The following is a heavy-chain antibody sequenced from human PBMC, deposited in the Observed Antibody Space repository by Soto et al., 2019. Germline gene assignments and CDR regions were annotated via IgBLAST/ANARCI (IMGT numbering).Heavy chain of an antibody. CDR3: ASAQYSSSSSDY. CDR2: ISSDGSST. J-gene: IGHJ4*02. CDR1: GFTFSTCW. D-gene: IGHD6-6*01. Sequence: EVQVVESGGGLVKPGGSLRLSCAASGFTFSTCWMHWVRQVPGKGLVWVSRISSDGSSTSYADSVKGRFTISRDNAKNTLYLQMNSLRAEDTAVYYCASAQYSSSSSDYWGQGTLVTVSS. V-gene: IGHV3-74*02.